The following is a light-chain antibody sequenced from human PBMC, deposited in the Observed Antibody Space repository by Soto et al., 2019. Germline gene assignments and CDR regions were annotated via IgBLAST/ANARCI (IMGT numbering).Light chain of an antibody. J-gene: IGLJ1*01. V-gene: IGLV2-18*02. CDR2: EVS. Sequence: QSALTQPPSVSGSPGQSVTISCTGTSSDVGSYNRVSWYQQPPGTAPKLMIYEVSNRPSGVPDRFSGSKSGCTASLTISGLQAEDEADYYCSSYTSSSTYVFGTGTQLTVL. CDR1: SSDVGSYNR. CDR3: SSYTSSSTYV.